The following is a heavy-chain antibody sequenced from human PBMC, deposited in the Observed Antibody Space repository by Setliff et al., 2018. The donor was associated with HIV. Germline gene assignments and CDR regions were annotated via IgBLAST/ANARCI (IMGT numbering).Heavy chain of an antibody. J-gene: IGHJ6*03. D-gene: IGHD6-6*01. CDR2: IYSVDT. CDR3: ARARYMDV. CDR1: GFIFGSYW. V-gene: IGHV3-74*01. Sequence: PGGSLRLSCAASGFIFGSYWMHWVRQAPGKGLEWVAVIYSVDTHYGDSVKGRFTISRDNAKNTLYLQMNSLRAEDTAVYHCARARYMDVWGKGTTVTVSS.